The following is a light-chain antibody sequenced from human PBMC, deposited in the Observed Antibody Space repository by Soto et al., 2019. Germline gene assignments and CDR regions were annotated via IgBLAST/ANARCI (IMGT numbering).Light chain of an antibody. Sequence: VLTQSPGTLSLSPGESATLSYGARQSVRHNYLAWYQEKPGQASRLLIYGASSRATSIPARFSGSGSGTEFPLTISSLQSEDFEVYYYQHHNNWPWTFGQGTTLDLK. CDR1: QSVRHNY. CDR3: QHHNNWPWT. V-gene: IGKV3-15*01. J-gene: IGKJ1*01. CDR2: GAS.